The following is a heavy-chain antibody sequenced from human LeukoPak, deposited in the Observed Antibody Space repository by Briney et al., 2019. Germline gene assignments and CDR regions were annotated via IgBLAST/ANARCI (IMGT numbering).Heavy chain of an antibody. Sequence: GASEKVSCKASGGTFSSYAISWVRQAPGQGLEWMGGIIPIFGTANYAQKFQGRVTITADKSTSTAYMELSSLRSEDTAVYYCARVKGPLQLVHYFDYWGQGTLVTVSS. J-gene: IGHJ4*02. CDR2: IIPIFGTA. D-gene: IGHD5-18*01. V-gene: IGHV1-69*06. CDR1: GGTFSSYA. CDR3: ARVKGPLQLVHYFDY.